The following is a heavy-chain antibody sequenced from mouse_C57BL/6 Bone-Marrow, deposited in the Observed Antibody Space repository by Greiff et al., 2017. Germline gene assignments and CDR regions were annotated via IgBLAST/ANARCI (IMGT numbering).Heavy chain of an antibody. CDR3: TAIFLYGSTLHFPYWYFDV. V-gene: IGHV6-3*01. D-gene: IGHD1-1*01. J-gene: IGHJ1*03. CDR1: GFTFSNYW. CDR2: IRLKSDNYAT. Sequence: EVKLQESGGGLVQPGGSMKLSCVASGFTFSNYWMNWVRQSPEKGLEWVAQIRLKSDNYATHYAESVKGRFTISRDDSKSSVYLQMNNLRAEDTGIYYCTAIFLYGSTLHFPYWYFDVWGTGATVTVSS.